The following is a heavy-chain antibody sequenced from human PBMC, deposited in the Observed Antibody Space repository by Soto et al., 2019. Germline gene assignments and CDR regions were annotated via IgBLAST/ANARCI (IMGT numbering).Heavy chain of an antibody. CDR2: IYYSGST. D-gene: IGHD3-10*01. J-gene: IGHJ4*02. CDR3: ARRGSGSYSDY. V-gene: IGHV4-39*01. Sequence: PSEILSLTCTVSGGSIISSSYYWGWIRQPPGKGLEWIGSIYYSGSTYYNPSLKSRVTISVDTSKNQFSLKLSSVTAADTAVYYCARRGSGSYSDYWGQGTLVTVSS. CDR1: GGSIISSSYY.